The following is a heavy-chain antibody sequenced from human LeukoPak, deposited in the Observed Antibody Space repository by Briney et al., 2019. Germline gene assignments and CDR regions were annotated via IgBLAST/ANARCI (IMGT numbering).Heavy chain of an antibody. CDR1: GFTFDDYA. V-gene: IGHV3-9*01. J-gene: IGHJ4*02. Sequence: SLRLSCAASGFTFDDYAMHWVRQAPGKGLEWVSGISWNSGSIGYADSVKGRFTISRDNAKNSLYLQMNSLRADDTALYYCAKDDELYYYDSSGYSSGFDYWGQGTLVTVSS. CDR3: AKDDELYYYDSSGYSSGFDY. D-gene: IGHD3-22*01. CDR2: ISWNSGSI.